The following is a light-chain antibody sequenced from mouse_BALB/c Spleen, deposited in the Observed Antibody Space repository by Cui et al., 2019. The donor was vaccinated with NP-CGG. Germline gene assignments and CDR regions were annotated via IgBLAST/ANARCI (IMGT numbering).Light chain of an antibody. CDR1: TGAVTTSNY. CDR2: GTN. Sequence: VVTHDSELITSPGETVTLTCRSSTGAVTTSNYANWVQEKPDHLFTGLIGGTNNRAPGVPARFSGSLIGDKAALTITGAQTEDEAIYFCALWYSNHWVFGGGTKLTVL. J-gene: IGLJ1*01. V-gene: IGLV1*01. CDR3: ALWYSNHWV.